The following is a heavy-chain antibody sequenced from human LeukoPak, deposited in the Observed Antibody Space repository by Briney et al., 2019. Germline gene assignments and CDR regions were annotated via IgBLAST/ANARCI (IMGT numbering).Heavy chain of an antibody. D-gene: IGHD5-12*01. J-gene: IGHJ4*02. CDR3: ATLGWLHSDY. CDR1: GLTVGSNY. V-gene: IGHV3-53*01. Sequence: GGSQTLSCAASGLTVGSNYMKWVRQTPGKGRGWVSVIYRGGVTYYADSVKGRFTISRDISKNTLYLQMDSLRVDDTAVYYCATLGWLHSDYWGQGILVTVSS. CDR2: IYRGGVT.